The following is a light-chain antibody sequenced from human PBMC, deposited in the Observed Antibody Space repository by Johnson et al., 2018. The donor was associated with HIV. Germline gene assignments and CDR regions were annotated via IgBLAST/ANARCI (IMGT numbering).Light chain of an antibody. J-gene: IGLJ1*01. CDR1: SSNIGNNY. CDR2: DNN. CDR3: GTWHSSLSTGGV. V-gene: IGLV1-51*01. Sequence: SVLTQPPSVSAAPGQKVTISCSGSSSNIGNNYVSWYQQLPGKAPKLLIYDNNKRPSGIPDRFSGSKSGTSATLGITGLQTGDEADYYCGTWHSSLSTGGVFGSGTKVTVL.